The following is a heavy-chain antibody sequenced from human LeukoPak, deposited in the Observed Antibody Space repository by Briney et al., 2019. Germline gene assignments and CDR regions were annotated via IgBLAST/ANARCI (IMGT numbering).Heavy chain of an antibody. D-gene: IGHD3-10*01. CDR2: ISTYNGYT. V-gene: IGHV1-18*01. CDR3: ARDLVTMVRGPTDLDY. Sequence: ASVKVSCKASGSTFTNFGISWVRQAPGQGLEWMGWISTYNGYTNYAQKLQGRVTLSTDTPTSTAYMEMRSLRSDDTAVYYCARDLVTMVRGPTDLDYWGQGTLVTVSS. J-gene: IGHJ4*02. CDR1: GSTFTNFG.